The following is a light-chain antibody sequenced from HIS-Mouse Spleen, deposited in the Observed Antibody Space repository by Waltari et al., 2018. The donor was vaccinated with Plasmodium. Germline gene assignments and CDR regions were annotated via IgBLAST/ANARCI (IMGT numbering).Light chain of an antibody. J-gene: IGLJ3*02. CDR1: ALPKNY. Sequence: SYELTQPPSVSVSPGQTARITCSGDALPKNYAYWYQQKSGQAPVLVIDEDSKRPSGIPERCSGSSSGTMATLTIRGAQVEDEADYYCYSTDSSGNYRVFGGGTKLTVL. CDR2: EDS. V-gene: IGLV3-10*01. CDR3: YSTDSSGNYRV.